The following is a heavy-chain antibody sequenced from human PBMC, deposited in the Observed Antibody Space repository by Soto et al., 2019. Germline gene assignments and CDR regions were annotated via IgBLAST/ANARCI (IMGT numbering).Heavy chain of an antibody. CDR1: GFIFRSYA. V-gene: IGHV3-48*01. D-gene: IGHD3-22*01. CDR2: ISVGSGSI. J-gene: IGHJ3*02. Sequence: ELQLVESGGGLVQPGGSLRVSCAASGFIFRSYAFNWICQAPGKGLEWVSYISVGSGSIFYADSVKGRFTISRDDGKNSLYLQMNTLRGEDTAVYYCVRDDRWAFDIWGQGTMVTVSS. CDR3: VRDDRWAFDI.